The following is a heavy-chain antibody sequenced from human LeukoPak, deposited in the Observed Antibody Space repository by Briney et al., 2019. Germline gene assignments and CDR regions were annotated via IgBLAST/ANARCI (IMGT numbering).Heavy chain of an antibody. D-gene: IGHD2-21*01. Sequence: SETLSLTCTVSGGSVGSSDSYWVWVRQPPGKGQEWVGSIYYGGTTHYSPSLKSRLTISADTSRNQFSLSLTSVTAADTAVYFCARRGLVVIPVWGQGTLVTVSS. CDR3: ARRGLVVIPV. CDR2: IYYGGTT. CDR1: GGSVGSSDSY. J-gene: IGHJ4*02. V-gene: IGHV4-39*01.